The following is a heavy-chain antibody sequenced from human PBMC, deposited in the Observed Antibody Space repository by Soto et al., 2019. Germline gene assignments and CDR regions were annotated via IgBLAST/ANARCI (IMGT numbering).Heavy chain of an antibody. J-gene: IGHJ4*02. CDR3: ATIPIVGTKPSYFNS. V-gene: IGHV4-39*01. CDR1: GGSFDITSSY. D-gene: IGHD1-1*01. CDR2: IYYSGST. Sequence: LQLQESGPGLVKPSETLSLTCTVSGGSFDITSSYWAWVRQPPGKGLEWIAYIYYSGSTYYNPSLKSRITISVDTSTNQLSLRLSSVTAADTAVYYCATIPIVGTKPSYFNSWGQGTLVTVSS.